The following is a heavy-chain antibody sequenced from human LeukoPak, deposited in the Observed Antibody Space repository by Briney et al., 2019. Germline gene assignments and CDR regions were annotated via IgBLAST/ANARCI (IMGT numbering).Heavy chain of an antibody. CDR3: AGPGAGDLDY. CDR1: GGPFGVYY. J-gene: IGHJ4*02. V-gene: IGHV4-34*01. CDR2: INHSGST. Sequence: SETLSLTCAVFGGPFGVYYWSWVRQPPGKGLEWIGEINHSGSTNYNPSLKSRVTISVDTSKNHFSLKLSSVTAADTAVYYCAGPGAGDLDYWGQGTLVTVSS. D-gene: IGHD3-10*01.